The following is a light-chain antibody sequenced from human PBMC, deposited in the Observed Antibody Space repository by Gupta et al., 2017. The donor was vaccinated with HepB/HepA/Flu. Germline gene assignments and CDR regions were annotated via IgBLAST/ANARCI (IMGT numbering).Light chain of an antibody. J-gene: IGKJ5*01. CDR3: QQYGNSPPSIT. Sequence: IVLPQSPGTLSLSPGERATLSCRASQSVNSKFLAWYQQKPGQTPALLIYGASKRATGVPDRFSGSGSGTDFTLTISRLEPTDFAMYYCQQYGNSPPSITFGQGTRLEIK. V-gene: IGKV3-20*01. CDR1: QSVNSKF. CDR2: GAS.